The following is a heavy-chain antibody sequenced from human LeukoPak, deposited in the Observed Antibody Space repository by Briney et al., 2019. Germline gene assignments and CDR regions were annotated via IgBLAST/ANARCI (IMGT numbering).Heavy chain of an antibody. V-gene: IGHV1-8*01. CDR1: GYTFTSYD. CDR3: ARAMARRQSYYYYYYGMDV. D-gene: IGHD5-24*01. Sequence: ASVKVSCKASGYTFTSYDINWVRQATGQGLEWMGWMNPNSGNTGYAQKFQGRVTMTRDTSISTAYMELSSLRSEDTAVYYCARAMARRQSYYYYYYGMDVWGQGTTLTVSS. CDR2: MNPNSGNT. J-gene: IGHJ6*02.